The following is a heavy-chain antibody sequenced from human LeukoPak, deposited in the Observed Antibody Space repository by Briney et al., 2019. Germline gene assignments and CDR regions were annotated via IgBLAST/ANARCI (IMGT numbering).Heavy chain of an antibody. Sequence: SETLSLTCTVSGGSISSYYWSWIRQPPGKGLEWIGYIYYSGSTNYNPSLKSRVTISVDTSKNQFSLKLSSVTAADTAVYYCARSYRITGTTVGYWGQGTLVTVSS. D-gene: IGHD1-7*01. J-gene: IGHJ4*02. CDR2: IYYSGST. CDR1: GGSISSYY. V-gene: IGHV4-59*01. CDR3: ARSYRITGTTVGY.